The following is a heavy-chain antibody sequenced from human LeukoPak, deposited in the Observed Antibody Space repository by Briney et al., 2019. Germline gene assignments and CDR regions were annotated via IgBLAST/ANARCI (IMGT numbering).Heavy chain of an antibody. V-gene: IGHV1-69*06. CDR2: IIPIFGTA. CDR3: ARDPEYYGSGSS. CDR1: GGTFISYA. Sequence: SVKVSCKASGGTFISYAISWVRQAPGQGLEWMGGIIPIFGTANYAQKFQGRVTITADKSTSTAYMELSSLRSEDTAVYYCARDPEYYGSGSSWGQGTLVTVSS. J-gene: IGHJ5*02. D-gene: IGHD3-10*01.